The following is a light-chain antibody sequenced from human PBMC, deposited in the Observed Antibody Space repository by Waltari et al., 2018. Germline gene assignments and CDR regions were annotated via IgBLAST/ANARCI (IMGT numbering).Light chain of an antibody. CDR2: DKD. J-gene: IGLJ2*01. CDR1: LLRTYY. Sequence: SSELTQDPAVSVALGQTVRITCQGDLLRTYYVSWYQQKPGQAPILVIYDKDNRPSGITDRFSGSSSGDIASLTITGAQAEDEADYYCNSRDTRGNHFVVFGGGTKLTVL. CDR3: NSRDTRGNHFVV. V-gene: IGLV3-19*01.